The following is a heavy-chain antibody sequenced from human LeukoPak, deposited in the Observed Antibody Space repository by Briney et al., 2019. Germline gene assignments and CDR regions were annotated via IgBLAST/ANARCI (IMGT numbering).Heavy chain of an antibody. Sequence: PGGSLRLSCAASGFTFSSYGMHWVRQAPGKGPKWVAFIRYDGSNKYYADSVKGRFTISRDNSKNTLYLQMNSLRAEDTAVYYCAKDLTYYYDSSGYGDAFDIWGQGTMVTVSS. J-gene: IGHJ3*02. CDR2: IRYDGSNK. D-gene: IGHD3-22*01. CDR3: AKDLTYYYDSSGYGDAFDI. V-gene: IGHV3-30*02. CDR1: GFTFSSYG.